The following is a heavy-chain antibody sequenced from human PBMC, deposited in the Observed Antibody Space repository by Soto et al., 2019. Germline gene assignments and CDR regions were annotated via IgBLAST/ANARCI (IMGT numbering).Heavy chain of an antibody. Sequence: EVQLVESGGGLIQPGGSLRLSCAASGFTVSSNYMSWVRQAPGKGLEWVSVIYSGGSTYYADSVKGRFTISRDNSKKTLYLQMNSLRAEDTAVYYCARTITMIVARAWYFDLWGRGTLVTVSS. CDR3: ARTITMIVARAWYFDL. J-gene: IGHJ2*01. V-gene: IGHV3-53*01. D-gene: IGHD3-22*01. CDR2: IYSGGST. CDR1: GFTVSSNY.